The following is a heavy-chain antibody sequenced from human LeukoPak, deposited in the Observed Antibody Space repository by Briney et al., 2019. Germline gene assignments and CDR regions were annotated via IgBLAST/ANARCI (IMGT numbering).Heavy chain of an antibody. CDR3: ARQEARNYYYEGLDY. Sequence: GGSLRLSCAASGFTFDDYGMSWVRQAPGKGLEWVSGINWNGGSTGYADSVKGRFTISRDNAKNSLYLQMNNLRPDDTAIYFCARQEARNYYYEGLDYWGPGNLVTVSS. J-gene: IGHJ4*02. CDR2: INWNGGST. D-gene: IGHD3-22*01. CDR1: GFTFDDYG. V-gene: IGHV3-20*04.